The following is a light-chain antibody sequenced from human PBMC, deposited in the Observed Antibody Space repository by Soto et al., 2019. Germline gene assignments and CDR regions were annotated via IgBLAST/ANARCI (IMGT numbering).Light chain of an antibody. CDR2: DAY. V-gene: IGKV3-11*01. J-gene: IGKJ5*01. Sequence: EVVLTQSPVTLSLSPGERATLSCRASQSFRGLLAWYQQKPGQAPRLLIYDAYNRATGIPPRFSGSGSGADFTLTISSLEPEDFAVYYCQQRSNWPPTFGQGTRLE. CDR1: QSFRGL. CDR3: QQRSNWPPT.